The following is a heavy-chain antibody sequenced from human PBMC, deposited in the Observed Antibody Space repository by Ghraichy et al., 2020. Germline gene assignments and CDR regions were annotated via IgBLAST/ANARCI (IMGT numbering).Heavy chain of an antibody. Sequence: SETLSLTCSVSGGSISSYYWSWIRQPPGKGLEWIGYIYYSGSTNYNPSLKSRVTISVDTSKNQFSLKLSSVTAADTAVYYCAREGVDCSSTSCLNWFDPWGQGTLVTVSS. D-gene: IGHD2-2*01. CDR2: IYYSGST. V-gene: IGHV4-59*01. J-gene: IGHJ5*02. CDR1: GGSISSYY. CDR3: AREGVDCSSTSCLNWFDP.